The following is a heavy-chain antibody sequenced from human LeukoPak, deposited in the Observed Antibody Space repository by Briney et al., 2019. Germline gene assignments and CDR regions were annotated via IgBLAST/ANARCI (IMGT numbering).Heavy chain of an antibody. Sequence: GSLRLSCAASGFTISSNYMSWVRQAPGKGLEWVANIKQDGSEKYYVDSVKGRFTISRDNAKNSLYLQMNSLRAEDTAVYYCARGLVTMIVVVSQYYYYGMDVWGQGTTVTVSS. CDR3: ARGLVTMIVVVSQYYYYGMDV. V-gene: IGHV3-7*01. J-gene: IGHJ6*02. D-gene: IGHD3-22*01. CDR2: IKQDGSEK. CDR1: GFTISSNY.